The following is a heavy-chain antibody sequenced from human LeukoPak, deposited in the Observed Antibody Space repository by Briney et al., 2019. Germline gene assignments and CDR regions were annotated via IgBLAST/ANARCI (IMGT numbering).Heavy chain of an antibody. CDR1: GYSSTNYG. D-gene: IGHD6-13*01. V-gene: IGHV1-18*01. CDR2: IHIYRGNT. CDR3: ARDVGITVADSFDP. J-gene: IGHJ5*02. Sequence: ASVTVSCTASGYSSTNYGISWVRQAPGQGLEWMGWIHIYRGNTNYAQKFQGRVTMTTDTSTSTVYMEVRGLRSDDTAMYYCARDVGITVADSFDPWGQGTLVTVSS.